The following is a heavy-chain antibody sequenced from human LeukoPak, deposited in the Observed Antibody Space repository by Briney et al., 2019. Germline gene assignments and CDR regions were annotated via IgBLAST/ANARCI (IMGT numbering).Heavy chain of an antibody. CDR1: GDSITGYY. CDR2: IYYTGNT. V-gene: IGHV4-39*01. J-gene: IGHJ4*02. Sequence: SETLSLTCSVSGDSITGYYWGWIRQPPGKGLEWIGNIYYTGNTYYNSSLKSRVTISVDTSKNQFSLKLNSVTAADTAVYFCARRAYSAAYWKHFDYWGQGTLVTVSS. CDR3: ARRAYSAAYWKHFDY. D-gene: IGHD1-1*01.